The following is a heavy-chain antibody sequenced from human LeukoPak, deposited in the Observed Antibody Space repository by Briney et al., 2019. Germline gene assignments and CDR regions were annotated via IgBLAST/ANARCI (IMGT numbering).Heavy chain of an antibody. CDR2: IKSSSSRI. CDR1: GFTFSSFG. D-gene: IGHD4-23*01. J-gene: IGHJ4*02. Sequence: PGGSLRLSCAASGFTFSSFGMNWVRQAPGKGLEWVSYIKSSSSRIYYADSVKGRFTISRDNAKNSLYLQMNSLRAEDTAVYYCARAADYGGNYFDYWGQGTLVTVSS. CDR3: ARAADYGGNYFDY. V-gene: IGHV3-48*01.